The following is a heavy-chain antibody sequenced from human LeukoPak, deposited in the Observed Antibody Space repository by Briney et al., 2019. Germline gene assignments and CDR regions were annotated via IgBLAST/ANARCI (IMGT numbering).Heavy chain of an antibody. CDR3: ARGGVDYYGSGTYYLMYYFDY. V-gene: IGHV3-48*03. CDR2: ISSRGTTI. J-gene: IGHJ4*02. CDR1: GFTFSSYE. D-gene: IGHD3-10*01. Sequence: GGSLRLSCAASGFTFSSYEMNWVRQAPGKGLEWVSYISSRGTTIYYADSVKGRFTISRDDSHNTLYLQMNSLRAEDTAVYFCARGGVDYYGSGTYYLMYYFDYWGQGALVTVSS.